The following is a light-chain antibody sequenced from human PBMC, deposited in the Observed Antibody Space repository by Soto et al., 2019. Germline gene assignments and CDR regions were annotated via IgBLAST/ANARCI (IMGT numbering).Light chain of an antibody. CDR3: QQYNSYPWT. CDR2: KAS. CDR1: QTITTW. Sequence: DIRVTQSPPTLSASVGDRVPITCRASQTITTWMAWYQQKPGKAPKLLVYKASSLESGVPSRFSGSGSGTEFTLTISSLQPDDFATYYCQQYNSYPWTFGQGTKVDI. J-gene: IGKJ1*01. V-gene: IGKV1-5*03.